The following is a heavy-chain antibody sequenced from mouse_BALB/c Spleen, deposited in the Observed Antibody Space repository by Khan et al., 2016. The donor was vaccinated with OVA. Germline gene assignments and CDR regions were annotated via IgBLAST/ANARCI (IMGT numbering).Heavy chain of an antibody. V-gene: IGHV3-2*02. D-gene: IGHD2-3*01. J-gene: IGHJ4*01. CDR1: GYSITSDYA. CDR2: ISYSGST. CDR3: ARDGSRYNYAIDY. Sequence: VQLKESGPGLVKPSQSLSLTCTVTGYSITSDYAWNWIRQFPGNKLEWMGYISYSGSTNYNPDLKSRISITRETSKNQFFLQLNSVTTEYTATEYSARDGSRYNYAIDYWGQGTSVTVSS.